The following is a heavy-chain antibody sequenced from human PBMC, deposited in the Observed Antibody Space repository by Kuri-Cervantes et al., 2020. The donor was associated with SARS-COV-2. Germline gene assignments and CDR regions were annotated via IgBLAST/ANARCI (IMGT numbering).Heavy chain of an antibody. V-gene: IGHV3-30*04. D-gene: IGHD4-17*01. CDR3: ARGNDYGEDFDY. J-gene: IGHJ4*01. Sequence: GGSLRLSCAASGFTFSSYAMHWVRQAPGKGLEWVSVISYDGSNKYYADSVKGRFTISRDNSKNTLYLQMNSLRAEDTAVYYWARGNDYGEDFDYWGQGTLVTVSS. CDR2: ISYDGSNK. CDR1: GFTFSSYA.